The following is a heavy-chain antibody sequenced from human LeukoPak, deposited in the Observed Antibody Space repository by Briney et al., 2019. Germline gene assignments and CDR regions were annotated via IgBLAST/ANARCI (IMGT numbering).Heavy chain of an antibody. D-gene: IGHD2-2*01. V-gene: IGHV3-30*04. CDR1: EFTFSGYA. CDR2: ISHDGDNK. J-gene: IGHJ4*02. Sequence: PGGSLRLSCAASEFTFSGYAMHWVRQAPGRGLEWVGVISHDGDNKYYADSVKGRFTISRDNFRNTLYLDMSSLRAEDTAVYYCARDLSSYQPAAIFAPSYYFDYWGQGTLVTVSS. CDR3: ARDLSSYQPAAIFAPSYYFDY.